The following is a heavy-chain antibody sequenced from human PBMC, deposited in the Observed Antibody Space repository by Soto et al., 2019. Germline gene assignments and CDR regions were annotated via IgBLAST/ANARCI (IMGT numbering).Heavy chain of an antibody. D-gene: IGHD6-19*01. CDR2: IYYSGST. CDR3: ARHSRDSSGWYYYYYGMDV. CDR1: GGSISSSSYY. V-gene: IGHV4-39*01. J-gene: IGHJ6*02. Sequence: SETLSLTCTVSGGSISSSSYYWGWIRQPPGKGLEWIGSIYYSGSTYYNPSLKRRVTISVDTSKNQCSLHLSSVTAADTAVYYCARHSRDSSGWYYYYYGMDVWGQGSTVTVSS.